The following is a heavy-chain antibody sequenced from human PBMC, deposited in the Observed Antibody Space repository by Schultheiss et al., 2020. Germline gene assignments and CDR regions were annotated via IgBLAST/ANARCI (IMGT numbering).Heavy chain of an antibody. D-gene: IGHD1-7*01. CDR3: ARTTGTTADYYFYTMDV. V-gene: IGHV3-53*01. CDR1: GFTVSSNY. Sequence: GGSLRLSCAASGFTVSSNYMSWVRQAPGKGLEWVSSLGGGGGNTYYADSVRGRFAISRDNSKNTLYLQMNNLSAEDTAVYYCARTTGTTADYYFYTMDVWGQGTTVTVSS. CDR2: LGGGGGNT. J-gene: IGHJ6*02.